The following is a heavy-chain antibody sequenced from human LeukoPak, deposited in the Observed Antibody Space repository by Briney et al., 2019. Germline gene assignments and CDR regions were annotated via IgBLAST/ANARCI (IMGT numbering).Heavy chain of an antibody. J-gene: IGHJ4*02. CDR1: GGTFSNYA. CDR2: IIPIFGPA. Sequence: SVRVSCKASGGTFSNYAIGWVRQAPGQGLEWMGGIIPIFGPANYAQKFQGRVTIAADESTSTAYMELSSLRSEDTAVYYCARAGEVYNSGSYLEYWGQGTLVTVSS. V-gene: IGHV1-69*13. D-gene: IGHD6-19*01. CDR3: ARAGEVYNSGSYLEY.